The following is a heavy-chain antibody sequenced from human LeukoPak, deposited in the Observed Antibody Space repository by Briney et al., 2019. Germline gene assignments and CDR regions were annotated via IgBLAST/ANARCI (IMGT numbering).Heavy chain of an antibody. CDR1: GYTVTSYG. CDR3: AREGGHDYGDPGDSYYFDY. D-gene: IGHD4-17*01. J-gene: IGHJ4*02. Sequence: ASVKVSCKASGYTVTSYGISWVRQAPGQGLEGMGWISAYNGNTNYAQKLQGRVTMTTDTSTSTAYMELRSLRSDDTAVYYCAREGGHDYGDPGDSYYFDYWGQGTLVTVSS. CDR2: ISAYNGNT. V-gene: IGHV1-18*01.